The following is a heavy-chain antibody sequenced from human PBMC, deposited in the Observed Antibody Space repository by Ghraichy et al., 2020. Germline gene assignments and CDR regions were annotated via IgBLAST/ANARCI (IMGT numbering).Heavy chain of an antibody. Sequence: SETLSLTCAVYGGSFSGYYWSWIRQPPGKGLEWIGEINHSGSTNYNPSLKSRVTISVDTSKNQFSLKLSSVTAADTAVYYCARAYPPHTPGASDYWGQGTLVTVSS. CDR2: INHSGST. V-gene: IGHV4-34*01. D-gene: IGHD7-27*01. CDR3: ARAYPPHTPGASDY. CDR1: GGSFSGYY. J-gene: IGHJ4*02.